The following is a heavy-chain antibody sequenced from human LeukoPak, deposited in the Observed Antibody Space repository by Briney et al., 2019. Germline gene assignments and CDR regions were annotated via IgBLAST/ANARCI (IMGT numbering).Heavy chain of an antibody. D-gene: IGHD2-2*01. CDR1: GFTFTTYG. V-gene: IGHV3-33*01. Sequence: GRSLRLSCAASGFTFTTYGMHWVRQAPGKGLEWVAVIWYDGTNENYGDSVKGRFTISRDNSKNTLYLQMNSLRAEDTAMYYCARGPCSSTSCSTLGFDYWGQGTLVTVSS. CDR3: ARGPCSSTSCSTLGFDY. J-gene: IGHJ4*02. CDR2: IWYDGTNE.